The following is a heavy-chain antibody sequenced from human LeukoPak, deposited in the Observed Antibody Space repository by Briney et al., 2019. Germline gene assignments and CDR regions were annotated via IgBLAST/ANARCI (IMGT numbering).Heavy chain of an antibody. D-gene: IGHD3-10*02. CDR2: IYSGGNT. J-gene: IGHJ6*02. CDR1: GFTFSSYA. Sequence: PGGSLRLSCAASGFTFSSYAMNCVRQAPGKRVEWVSVIYSGGNTYYADPVKGRFTISRDNYKNILNLQMNSLRAEDTAVYYCARTPMFFVYGMDVWGRGTTGTVSS. CDR3: ARTPMFFVYGMDV. V-gene: IGHV3-66*01.